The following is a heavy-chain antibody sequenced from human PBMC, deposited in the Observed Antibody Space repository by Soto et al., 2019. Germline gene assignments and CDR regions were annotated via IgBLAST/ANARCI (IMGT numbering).Heavy chain of an antibody. D-gene: IGHD1-26*01. V-gene: IGHV3-30*04. Sequence: QVQLVESGGCVVQPGRSLRLSCAASGFTFSSYAMHWVRQAPGTGLEWVAVISYDGRDKYYPDSVKGRFTISRDNSKNTLYLQMNSLRAEDTAVYYCARSAGGSYPQYDYWGQGTLVTVSS. CDR1: GFTFSSYA. CDR2: ISYDGRDK. CDR3: ARSAGGSYPQYDY. J-gene: IGHJ4*02.